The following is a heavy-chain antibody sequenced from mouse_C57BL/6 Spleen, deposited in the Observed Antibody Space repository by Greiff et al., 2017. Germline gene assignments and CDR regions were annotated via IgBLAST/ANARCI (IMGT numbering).Heavy chain of an antibody. D-gene: IGHD2-2*01. CDR2: ISSGGDYI. V-gene: IGHV5-9-1*02. CDR3: TRGRGYDYAMDY. Sequence: EVQLQESGEGLVKPGGSLKLSCAASGFTFSSYAMSWVRQTPEKRLEWVAYISSGGDYIYYADTVKGRFTISRDNARNTLYLQMSSLKSEDTAMYYCTRGRGYDYAMDYWGQGTSVTVSS. CDR1: GFTFSSYA. J-gene: IGHJ4*01.